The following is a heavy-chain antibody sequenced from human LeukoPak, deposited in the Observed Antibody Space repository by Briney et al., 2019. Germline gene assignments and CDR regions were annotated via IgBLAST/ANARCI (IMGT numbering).Heavy chain of an antibody. Sequence: SETLSHTCTVSGGSISSYYWSWIRQPPGKGLEWIGYIYYSGGTNYNPSLKSRVTISVDTSKNQFSLKLSSVTAADTAVYYCARAGYYYGSGSYLGVDYWGQGTLVTVSS. D-gene: IGHD3-10*01. J-gene: IGHJ4*02. CDR3: ARAGYYYGSGSYLGVDY. CDR2: IYYSGGT. V-gene: IGHV4-59*01. CDR1: GGSISSYY.